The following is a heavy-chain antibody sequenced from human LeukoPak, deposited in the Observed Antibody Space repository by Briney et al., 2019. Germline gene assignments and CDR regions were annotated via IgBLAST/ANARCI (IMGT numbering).Heavy chain of an antibody. CDR3: ARYYDSSGYWSTPPFDY. V-gene: IGHV4-61*01. D-gene: IGHD3-22*01. CDR2: IQYSGST. CDR1: GDSVSGISFY. Sequence: SETPSLTCTVSGDSVSGISFYWSWIRQPPGKGLQYIGYIQYSGSTNYNPSLKSRVTISVDTSKNQFSLKLSSVTAADTAVYYCARYYDSSGYWSTPPFDYWGQGTLVTVSS. J-gene: IGHJ4*02.